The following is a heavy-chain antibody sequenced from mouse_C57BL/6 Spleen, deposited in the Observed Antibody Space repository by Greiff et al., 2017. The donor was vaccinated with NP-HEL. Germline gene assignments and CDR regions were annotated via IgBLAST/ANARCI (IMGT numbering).Heavy chain of an antibody. CDR1: GYTFTSYG. V-gene: IGHV1-81*01. CDR3: ARERGYGSSYGYFDV. CDR2: IYPRSGNT. D-gene: IGHD1-1*01. Sequence: QVQLKQSGAELARPGASVKLSCKASGYTFTSYGISWVKQRTGQGLEWIGEIYPRSGNTYYNEKFKGKATLTADKSSSTAYMELRSLTSEDSAVYFCARERGYGSSYGYFDVWGTGTTVTVSS. J-gene: IGHJ1*03.